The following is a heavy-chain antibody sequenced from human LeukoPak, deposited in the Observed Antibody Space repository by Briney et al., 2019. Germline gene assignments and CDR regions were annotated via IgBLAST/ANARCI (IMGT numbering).Heavy chain of an antibody. CDR2: ISSSSSYI. Sequence: PGGSLRLSCAASGFTFSSYSMNWVRQAPGKGLEWVSSISSSSSYIYYADSVKGRFTISRDNSKNTLYLQMNSLRAEDTAVYYCAKGKRRITMIVVVIKYLQSDAFDIWGQGTMVTVSS. V-gene: IGHV3-21*04. D-gene: IGHD3-22*01. CDR1: GFTFSSYS. CDR3: AKGKRRITMIVVVIKYLQSDAFDI. J-gene: IGHJ3*02.